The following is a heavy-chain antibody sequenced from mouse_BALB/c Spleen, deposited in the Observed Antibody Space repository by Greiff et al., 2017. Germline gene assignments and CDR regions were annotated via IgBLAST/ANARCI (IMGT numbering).Heavy chain of an antibody. CDR1: GYTFTNYW. CDR3: ARNDGYYYFDY. J-gene: IGHJ2*01. D-gene: IGHD2-3*01. CDR2: IYPGGGYT. Sequence: QVQLQQSGAELVRPGTSVKISCKASGYTFTNYWLGWVKQRPGHGLEWIGDIYPGGGYTNYNEKFKGKATLTADTSSSTAYMQLSSLTSEDSAVYFCARNDGYYYFDYWGQGTTLTVSS. V-gene: IGHV1-63*02.